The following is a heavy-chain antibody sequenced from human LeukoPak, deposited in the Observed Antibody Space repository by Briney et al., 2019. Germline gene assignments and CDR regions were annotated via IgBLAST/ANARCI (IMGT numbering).Heavy chain of an antibody. CDR2: IISGSSYI. CDR1: GFTLRSYR. Sequence: GGSLKLSWQASGFTLRSYRWNWVRKAPGKGRGGSPPIISGSSYIHYADSVTGRFTISRDNAKNSLYLQMNSQRAEDTAVYYCAREMGIDFWSGYYGQIVFDYWGQGTLVTVSS. D-gene: IGHD3-3*01. CDR3: AREMGIDFWSGYYGQIVFDY. V-gene: IGHV3-21*01. J-gene: IGHJ4*02.